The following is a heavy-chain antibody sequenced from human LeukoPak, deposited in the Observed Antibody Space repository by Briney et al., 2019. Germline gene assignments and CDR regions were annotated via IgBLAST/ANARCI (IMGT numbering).Heavy chain of an antibody. CDR2: IKSDGKT. J-gene: IGHJ1*01. CDR1: GFTFSSYW. D-gene: IGHD3-22*01. CDR3: ARAPSEIGGYYPEYFRH. Sequence: PGGSLRLSCAASGFTFSSYWMHWVRQAPGKGLVWVSRIKSDGKTNYADSVKGRFTISRDNAKNTVSLQKNSLRAEDTGVYYCARAPSEIGGYYPEYFRHWGQGTLVTVSS. V-gene: IGHV3-74*01.